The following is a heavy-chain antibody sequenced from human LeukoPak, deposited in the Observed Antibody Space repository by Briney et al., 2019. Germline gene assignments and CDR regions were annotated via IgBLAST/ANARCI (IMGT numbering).Heavy chain of an antibody. CDR2: INPNSGGT. CDR1: GYTFTGYY. V-gene: IGHV1-2*02. Sequence: GASVKVSCKASGYTFTGYYMHWVRQAPGQGLEWMGWINPNSGGTNYAQKFQGRGTMTRDTSISTAYMELSRLRSDDTAVYYCARELVDIVATSYFDIWGQGTMVTVSS. D-gene: IGHD5-12*01. CDR3: ARELVDIVATSYFDI. J-gene: IGHJ3*02.